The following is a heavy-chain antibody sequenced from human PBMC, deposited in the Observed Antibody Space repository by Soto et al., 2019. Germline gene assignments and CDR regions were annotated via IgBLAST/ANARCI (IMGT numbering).Heavy chain of an antibody. V-gene: IGHV3-23*01. CDR1: GFTFSSYA. CDR3: AKELPRYYDLWSGPPEGWFDP. Sequence: GGSLRLSCAASGFTFSSYAMSWVRQAPGKGLEWVSAISGSGGSTYYADSVKGRFTISRDNSKNTLYLQMNSLRAEDTAVYYCAKELPRYYDLWSGPPEGWFDPWGQGTLVTVSS. D-gene: IGHD3-3*01. J-gene: IGHJ5*02. CDR2: ISGSGGST.